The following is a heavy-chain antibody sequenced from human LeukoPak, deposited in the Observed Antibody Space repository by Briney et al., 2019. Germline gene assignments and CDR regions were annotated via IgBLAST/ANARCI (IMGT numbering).Heavy chain of an antibody. CDR1: GGSISSYY. CDR2: IYYSGST. J-gene: IGHJ3*02. Sequence: SETLSLTCTVSGGSISSYYWSWIRQPPGKGLEWIGYIYYSGSTNYNPSLKSRVTISVDTSKNQLSLKLSSVTAADTAVYYCARDYDYVWGSYRRDAFDIWGQGTMVTVSS. D-gene: IGHD3-16*02. V-gene: IGHV4-59*01. CDR3: ARDYDYVWGSYRRDAFDI.